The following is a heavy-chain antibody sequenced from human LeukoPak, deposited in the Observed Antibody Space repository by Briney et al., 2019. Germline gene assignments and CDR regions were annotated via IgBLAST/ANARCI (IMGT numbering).Heavy chain of an antibody. CDR1: SGPITSSSSY. V-gene: IGHV4-39*01. CDR2: IHYSGKT. J-gene: IGHJ5*02. Sequence: SETLSLTCTVSSGPITSSSSYWGWIRQPPGRGLEWIASIHYSGKTFFNPSFESRVTISMEASKNQFSLRLSSVTAADTALYHCARVDAQGVPSPWGQGTLVTVSA. D-gene: IGHD2-2*01. CDR3: ARVDAQGVPSP.